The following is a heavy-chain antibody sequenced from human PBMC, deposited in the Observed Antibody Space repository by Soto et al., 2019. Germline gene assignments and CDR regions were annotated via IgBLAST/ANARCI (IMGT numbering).Heavy chain of an antibody. J-gene: IGHJ4*02. CDR3: ARGVYDSSGYSPFHFYY. CDR1: GGTFSSYT. D-gene: IGHD3-22*01. V-gene: IGHV1-69*02. CDR2: IIPILGIA. Sequence: QVQLVQSGAEVKKPGSSVKVSCKASGGTFSSYTISWVRQAPGQGLEWMGRIIPILGIANYAQKFQGRVTITADKSTSTAYMELSSLRSEDTAVYYCARGVYDSSGYSPFHFYYWGQGTLVTVSS.